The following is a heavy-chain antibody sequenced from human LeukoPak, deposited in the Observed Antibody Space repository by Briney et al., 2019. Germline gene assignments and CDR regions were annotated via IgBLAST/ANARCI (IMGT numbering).Heavy chain of an antibody. D-gene: IGHD6-19*01. V-gene: IGHV1-8*01. J-gene: IGHJ4*02. Sequence: ASVKVSCKASGYTFTRYDVNWVRQTDGQGREWMGWMNPNSGNTEYAQKFQGRVTMTWDTSVSTAYMDLHSLRSEDTAVYYCGRALPSSGWVDYWGQGSLVTVSS. CDR2: MNPNSGNT. CDR3: GRALPSSGWVDY. CDR1: GYTFTRYD.